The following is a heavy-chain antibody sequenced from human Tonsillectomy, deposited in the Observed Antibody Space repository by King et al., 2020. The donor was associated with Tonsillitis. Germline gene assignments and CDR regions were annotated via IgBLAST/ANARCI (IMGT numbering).Heavy chain of an antibody. Sequence: VQLVESGGCLVQPGGSLRLSCAASGFTFSSYAMSWVRQAPGKGLEWVSSIGGSGVSTYYADSGEGRFTISRDNSKNTLYLQMNSLRAEDTAVYYCAKDIYSSSWYSYFDYWGQGTLVTVSS. CDR3: AKDIYSSSWYSYFDY. CDR1: GFTFSSYA. J-gene: IGHJ4*02. D-gene: IGHD6-13*01. CDR2: IGGSGVST. V-gene: IGHV3-23*04.